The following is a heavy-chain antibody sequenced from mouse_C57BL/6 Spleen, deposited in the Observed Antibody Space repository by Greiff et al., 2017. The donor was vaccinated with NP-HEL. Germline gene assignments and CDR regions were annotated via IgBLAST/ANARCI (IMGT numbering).Heavy chain of an antibody. CDR2: IDPSDSYT. D-gene: IGHD1-1*01. V-gene: IGHV1-50*01. Sequence: QVQLQQPGAELVKPGASVKLSCKASGYTFTSYWMQWVKQRPGQGLEWIGEIDPSDSYTNYNQKFKGKATLTVDTSSSTAYMQLSSLTSEDSAVYYCKRDTTVVPYYFDYWGQGTTLTVSS. CDR1: GYTFTSYW. J-gene: IGHJ2*01. CDR3: KRDTTVVPYYFDY.